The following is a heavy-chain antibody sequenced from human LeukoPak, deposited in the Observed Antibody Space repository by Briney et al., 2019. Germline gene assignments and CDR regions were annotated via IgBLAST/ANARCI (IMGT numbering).Heavy chain of an antibody. CDR2: MSGSSTYI. V-gene: IGHV3-21*01. D-gene: IGHD1-26*01. Sequence: PGGSLRLSCTASGFTFRSYSMSWVRQAPGKGLEWISSMSGSSTYIYYGDSVRGRFTISRDNAKNSLHLQMNSLRADDAGVYYCARQSLGASGLDHWGQGVLVTVSS. CDR3: ARQSLGASGLDH. J-gene: IGHJ4*02. CDR1: GFTFRSYS.